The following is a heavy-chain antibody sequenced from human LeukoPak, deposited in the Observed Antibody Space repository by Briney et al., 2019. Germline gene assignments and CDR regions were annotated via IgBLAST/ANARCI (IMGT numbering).Heavy chain of an antibody. CDR3: ATEVYSSSDAFDV. J-gene: IGHJ3*01. CDR1: GGSFSDYY. CDR2: IYYSGST. Sequence: SETLSLTCTVSGGSFSDYYWSWLRQPPGKGLEWIGYIYYSGSTHYNPSLKSRVTISVDTSKNQFYLKMNSVTAADTAVYYCATEVYSSSDAFDVWGQGTRVTVSS. D-gene: IGHD6-13*01. V-gene: IGHV4-59*01.